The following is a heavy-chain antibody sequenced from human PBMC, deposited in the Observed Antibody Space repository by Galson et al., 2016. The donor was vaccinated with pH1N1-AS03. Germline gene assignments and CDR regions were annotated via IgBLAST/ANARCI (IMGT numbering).Heavy chain of an antibody. CDR3: ATARGSTYGFFDY. D-gene: IGHD5-18*01. CDR1: GFTFNSYA. CDR2: TRGDDGST. J-gene: IGHJ4*02. V-gene: IGHV3-23*01. Sequence: SLRLSCAASGFTFNSYAMYWVRRAPGKGLEWVSSTRGDDGSTYYADSVKGRFTISRDNSKNTLYLQMNSLRAEDTAVYYCATARGSTYGFFDYWGQGTLATVSS.